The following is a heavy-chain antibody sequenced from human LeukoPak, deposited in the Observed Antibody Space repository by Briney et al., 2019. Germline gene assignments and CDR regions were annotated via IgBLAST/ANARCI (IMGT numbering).Heavy chain of an antibody. J-gene: IGHJ4*02. CDR2: ISASDGST. CDR1: GFTFRNYA. Sequence: GGSLRLSCAVSGFTFRNYAMSWVRQAPGTGPEWVSVISASDGSTYYSDSVKGRFTISRDNSKNTLYLQMSSLRAEDTTVYYFAKGRYTTSWYDFDYWGQGTLVTVSS. V-gene: IGHV3-23*01. D-gene: IGHD6-13*01. CDR3: AKGRYTTSWYDFDY.